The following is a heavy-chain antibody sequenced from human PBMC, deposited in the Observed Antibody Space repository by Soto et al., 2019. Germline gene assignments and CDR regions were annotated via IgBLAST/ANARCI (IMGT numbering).Heavy chain of an antibody. D-gene: IGHD2-8*02. CDR2: ILVGGNT. V-gene: IGHV3-23*01. CDR1: GFTCSSYD. Sequence: SLRLSCAASGFTCSSYDMSWVRQAPGKGLEWVSTILVGGNTYYADSVKGRFTISRDNSKNTLYLQMNSLTAGDTAVYYCAKATATGGGAFDICGQGTMVTVSS. CDR3: AKATATGGGAFDI. J-gene: IGHJ3*02.